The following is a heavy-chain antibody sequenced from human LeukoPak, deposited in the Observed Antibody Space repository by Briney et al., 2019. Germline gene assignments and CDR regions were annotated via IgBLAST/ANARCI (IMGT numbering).Heavy chain of an antibody. V-gene: IGHV1-24*01. D-gene: IGHD5-18*01. J-gene: IGHJ4*02. CDR2: FDPEDGET. CDR3: AGGGSGYSYGFFHY. CDR1: GYTLTELS. Sequence: ASVKVSCKVSGYTLTELSMLWVRQAPGKGLEWMGGFDPEDGETIYAQKFQGRVTMTEDTSTDTAYMELSSLRSEDTAVYYCAGGGSGYSYGFFHYWGQGTLVTVSS.